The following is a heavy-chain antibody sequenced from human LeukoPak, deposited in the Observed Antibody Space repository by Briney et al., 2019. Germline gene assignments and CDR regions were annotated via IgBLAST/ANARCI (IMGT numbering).Heavy chain of an antibody. CDR1: GDSVSTYY. CDR2: IYSSVST. J-gene: IGHJ4*02. V-gene: IGHV4-4*07. CDR3: ARHSPYGDYFDY. Sequence: SETLSLTCTVSGDSVSTYYWSWIRQPAGKGLEWIGRIYSSVSTNYNPSLKSRVTISVDTSKNQFSLKLSSVTAADTAVYYCARHSPYGDYFDYWGQGTLVTVSS. D-gene: IGHD4-17*01.